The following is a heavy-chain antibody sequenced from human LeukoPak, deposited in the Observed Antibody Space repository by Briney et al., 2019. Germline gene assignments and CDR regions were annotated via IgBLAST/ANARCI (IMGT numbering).Heavy chain of an antibody. D-gene: IGHD4-17*01. V-gene: IGHV4-59*08. Sequence: SETLSLTPTVSISSISSYYWSWIRPPPGKALEWVGYIYYSGSTNYNPTLKSRVTISLDTPKKQFSLKLTSVTAADTAVYYCARHKRVRGYDYGDYHAFDVWGQGTMVTVSS. CDR1: ISSISSYY. CDR3: ARHKRVRGYDYGDYHAFDV. CDR2: IYYSGST. J-gene: IGHJ3*01.